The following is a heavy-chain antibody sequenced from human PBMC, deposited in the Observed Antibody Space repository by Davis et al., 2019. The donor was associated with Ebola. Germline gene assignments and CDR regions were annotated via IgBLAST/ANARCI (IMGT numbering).Heavy chain of an antibody. J-gene: IGHJ5*02. CDR2: ISYDGSNK. V-gene: IGHV3-30-3*01. CDR3: AKGAEYYDILTGWDWFDP. D-gene: IGHD3-9*01. Sequence: GGSLRLSCAASGFTFSSYAMHWVRQAPGKGLEWVAVISYDGSNKYYADSVKGRFTISRDNSKNTLYLQMNSLRAEDTAVYYCAKGAEYYDILTGWDWFDPWGQGTLVTVSS. CDR1: GFTFSSYA.